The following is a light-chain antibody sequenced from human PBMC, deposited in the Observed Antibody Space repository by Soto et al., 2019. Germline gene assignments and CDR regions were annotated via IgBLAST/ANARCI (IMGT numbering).Light chain of an antibody. CDR1: SGHSSYA. CDR2: LNSDGSH. Sequence: QPVLTQSPSASASPGASVKLTCTLTSGHSSYAIAWHQQQPETGPLYLMILNSDGSHTKGDGIPDRFSGSSSGAERYLTISSLQSEDEADYYCQTWGTGIRVFGGGTKVTVL. V-gene: IGLV4-69*01. J-gene: IGLJ3*02. CDR3: QTWGTGIRV.